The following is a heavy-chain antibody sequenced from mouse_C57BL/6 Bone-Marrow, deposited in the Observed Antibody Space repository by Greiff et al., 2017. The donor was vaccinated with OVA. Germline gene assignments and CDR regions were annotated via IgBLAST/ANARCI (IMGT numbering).Heavy chain of an antibody. CDR2: IDPSDSYT. V-gene: IGHV1-69*01. D-gene: IGHD2-5*01. J-gene: IGHJ2*01. Sequence: VQLQQPGAELVMPGASVKLSCKASGYTFTSYWMHWVKQRPGQGLEWIGEIDPSDSYTNYNQKFKGKSTLTVDKSSSTAYMQLSRLTSEDSAVYYCAREGASNYDYGGQGTTLTVSA. CDR1: GYTFTSYW. CDR3: AREGASNYDY.